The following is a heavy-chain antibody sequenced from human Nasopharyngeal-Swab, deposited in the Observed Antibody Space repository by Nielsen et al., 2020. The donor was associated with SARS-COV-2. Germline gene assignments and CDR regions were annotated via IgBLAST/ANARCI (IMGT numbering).Heavy chain of an antibody. J-gene: IGHJ6*03. D-gene: IGHD4-17*01. V-gene: IGHV3-23*01. CDR3: AKRGDYGERGAYYYYYYMDV. Sequence: GESLKISCAASGFTFSSYAMSWVRQAPGKGLEWVSAISGSGGSTYYADSVKGRFTISRDNSKNTLYLQMNSLRAEDTAVYYCAKRGDYGERGAYYYYYYMDVWGKGTTVTVSS. CDR2: ISGSGGST. CDR1: GFTFSSYA.